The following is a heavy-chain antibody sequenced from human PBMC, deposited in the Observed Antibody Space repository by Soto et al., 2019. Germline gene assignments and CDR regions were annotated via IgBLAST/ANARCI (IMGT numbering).Heavy chain of an antibody. Sequence: LRLSCAASGFTFSNAWMSWVRQAPGKGLEWVGRIKSKTDGGTTDYAAPVKGRFTISRDDSKNTLYLQMNSLKTEDTAVYYCTTDARESGWLRYSYGPRYYYYGMDVWGQGTTVTVSS. J-gene: IGHJ6*02. CDR3: TTDARESGWLRYSYGPRYYYYGMDV. CDR2: IKSKTDGGTT. CDR1: GFTFSNAW. V-gene: IGHV3-15*01. D-gene: IGHD5-18*01.